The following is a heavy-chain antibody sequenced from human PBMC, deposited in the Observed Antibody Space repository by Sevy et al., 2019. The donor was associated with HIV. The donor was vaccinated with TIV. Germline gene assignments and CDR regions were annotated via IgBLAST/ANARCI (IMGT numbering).Heavy chain of an antibody. CDR1: GFTFSVYT. CDR3: VRAGCTKPYDY. D-gene: IGHD2-8*01. CDR2: ICFVGGTI. J-gene: IGHJ4*02. Sequence: GGSLRLSCTASGFTFSVYTMTWVRQAPGKGLEWVSTICFVGGTIHYEDSVMGSFTISRDNSKNTLYLQMNRLRVEDTAVYYCVRAGCTKPYDYWGQGTLVNVSS. V-gene: IGHV3-23*01.